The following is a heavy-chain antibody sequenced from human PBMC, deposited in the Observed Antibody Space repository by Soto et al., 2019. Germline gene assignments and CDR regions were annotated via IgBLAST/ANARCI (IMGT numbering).Heavy chain of an antibody. V-gene: IGHV3-48*01. CDR2: ISSSSSTI. D-gene: IGHD2-2*01. CDR3: AREVRYCSSTSCPSG. J-gene: IGHJ4*02. Sequence: EVQLVESGGGLVQPGGSLRLSCAASGFTFSSYSMNWVRQAPGKGLEWVSYISSSSSTIYYADSVKGRFTISRDNAKNSRYLQMNSLRAEDTAVYYCAREVRYCSSTSCPSGWGQGTLVTVSS. CDR1: GFTFSSYS.